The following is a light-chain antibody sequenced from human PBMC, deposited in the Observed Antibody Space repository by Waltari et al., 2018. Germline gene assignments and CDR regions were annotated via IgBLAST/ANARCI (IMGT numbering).Light chain of an antibody. V-gene: IGLV3-1*01. J-gene: IGLJ2*01. CDR3: QAWDNSVV. CDR2: KDN. CDR1: KLGDKY. Sequence: SYDLTQPPSVSVSPGQTANITCSGHKLGDKYVSWSQQKPGHSTVVVIYKDNKRPTGIPERFSASNSGNTATLTISVTQAMDEAYYFCQAWDNSVVFGGGTKLTVL.